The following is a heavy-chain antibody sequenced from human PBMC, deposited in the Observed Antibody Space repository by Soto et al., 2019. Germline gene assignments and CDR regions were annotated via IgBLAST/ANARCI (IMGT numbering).Heavy chain of an antibody. Sequence: SETLSLTCTVSGGSIGSGGHYWSWIRQHPGKGLEWIGYIYYSGSTYYNPSLKSRVTISVDTSKNQFSLKLSSVTAADTAVYYCARFATSFVDYWGQGTLVTVSS. V-gene: IGHV4-31*03. CDR3: ARFATSFVDY. J-gene: IGHJ4*02. D-gene: IGHD2-15*01. CDR1: GGSIGSGGHY. CDR2: IYYSGST.